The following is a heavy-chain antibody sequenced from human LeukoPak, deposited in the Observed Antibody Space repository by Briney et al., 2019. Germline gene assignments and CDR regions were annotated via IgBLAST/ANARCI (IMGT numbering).Heavy chain of an antibody. CDR1: GFTVSSNY. CDR2: ISSSSSYI. Sequence: GGSLRLSCAASGFTVSSNYMSWVRQAPGRGLEWVSSISSSSSYIYYADSVKGRFTISRDNAKNSLYLQMNSLRAEDTAVYYCARDYGSGWYMGHDYWGQGTLVTVSS. D-gene: IGHD6-19*01. J-gene: IGHJ4*02. V-gene: IGHV3-21*01. CDR3: ARDYGSGWYMGHDY.